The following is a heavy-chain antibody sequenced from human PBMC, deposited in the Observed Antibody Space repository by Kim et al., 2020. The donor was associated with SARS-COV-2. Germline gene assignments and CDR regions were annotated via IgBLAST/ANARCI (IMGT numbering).Heavy chain of an antibody. CDR3: AKAFYWGDSGAGAFDM. Sequence: GGSLRLSCAASGFTFSSFGMNWVRQAPGKGLEWVSGISGSGGSTYYADSVKGRFTFSRDNSKNTLYLQMNSLRAEDTAVYYCAKAFYWGDSGAGAFDMGGRGTM. J-gene: IGHJ3*02. CDR2: ISGSGGST. D-gene: IGHD5-12*01. CDR1: GFTFSSFG. V-gene: IGHV3-23*01.